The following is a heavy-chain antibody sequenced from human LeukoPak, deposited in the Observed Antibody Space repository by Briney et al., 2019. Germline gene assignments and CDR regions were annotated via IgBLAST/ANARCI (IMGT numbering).Heavy chain of an antibody. CDR3: ARETSAVATGAFDC. Sequence: KAGGSLRLSCAASAFTFSSYSMNWVRQAPGKGLEWVSSISSSSSYIYYAGSVKGRFTISRDNAKNSLYLHMNSLRAEDTAVYYCARETSAVATGAFDCWGQGTLVTVSS. J-gene: IGHJ4*02. D-gene: IGHD5-12*01. CDR1: AFTFSSYS. V-gene: IGHV3-21*01. CDR2: ISSSSSYI.